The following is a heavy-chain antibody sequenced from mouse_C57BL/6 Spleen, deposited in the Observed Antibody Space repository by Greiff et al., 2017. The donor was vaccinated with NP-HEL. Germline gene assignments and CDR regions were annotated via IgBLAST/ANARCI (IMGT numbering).Heavy chain of an antibody. D-gene: IGHD2-2*01. Sequence: DVKLQESGPGLVKPSQSLSLTCSVTGYSITSGYYWNWIRQFPGNKLEWMGYISYDGSNNYNPSLKNRISITRDTSKNQFFLKLNSVTTEDTATYYCAIYYGYVYFDYWGQGTTLTVSS. CDR2: ISYDGSN. V-gene: IGHV3-6*01. CDR3: AIYYGYVYFDY. CDR1: GYSITSGYY. J-gene: IGHJ2*01.